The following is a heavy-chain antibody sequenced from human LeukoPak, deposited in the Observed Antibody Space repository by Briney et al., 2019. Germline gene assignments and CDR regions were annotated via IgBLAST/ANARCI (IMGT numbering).Heavy chain of an antibody. Sequence: GGSLRLSCAASGFTFSSYEMHWVRQATGKGLEWVSAVGIVGDTFYTGSVQGRFTTSRENAENSLFLQMNSLRAGDTAVYYCAREGRGSSADAFDIWGQGTMVTVSS. CDR3: AREGRGSSADAFDI. D-gene: IGHD3-16*01. V-gene: IGHV3-13*01. CDR1: GFTFSSYE. CDR2: VGIVGDT. J-gene: IGHJ3*02.